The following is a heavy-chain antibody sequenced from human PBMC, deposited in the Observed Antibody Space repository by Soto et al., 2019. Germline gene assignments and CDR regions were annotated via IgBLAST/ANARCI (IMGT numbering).Heavy chain of an antibody. J-gene: IGHJ5*02. CDR2: INPNSGGT. CDR3: ARISSSTSSDAKGPNWFDP. CDR1: GYTFTGYY. D-gene: IGHD2-2*01. Sequence: SVKVACKASGYTFTGYYMHWVRQAPGQGLEWMGWINPNSGGTNYAQKFQGRVTMTRDTSISTAYMELSRLRSDDTAVYYCARISSSTSSDAKGPNWFDPWGQGTLVTVS. V-gene: IGHV1-2*02.